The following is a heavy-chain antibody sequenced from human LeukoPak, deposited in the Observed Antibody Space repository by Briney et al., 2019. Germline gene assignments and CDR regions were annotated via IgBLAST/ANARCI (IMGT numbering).Heavy chain of an antibody. CDR3: ARGGDSSSWYVRDAFDI. D-gene: IGHD6-13*01. J-gene: IGHJ3*02. CDR1: GYTFTSYA. CDR2: INAGNGNT. Sequence: GASVKVSCKASGYTFTSYAMHWVRQAPGQRLEWMGWINAGNGNTKYSQKFQGRVTITRDTSASTAYMELSSLRSEDTAVYYCARGGDSSSWYVRDAFDIWGQGTMVTVSS. V-gene: IGHV1-3*01.